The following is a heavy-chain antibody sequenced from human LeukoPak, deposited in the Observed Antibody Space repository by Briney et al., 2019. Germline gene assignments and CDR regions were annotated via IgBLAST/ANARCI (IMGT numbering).Heavy chain of an antibody. D-gene: IGHD2-15*01. CDR2: INPFSGGT. CDR3: ARDHPWGEERLIVVVVAATFLFDY. CDR1: GYSFTDYY. Sequence: ASLQVSCKASGYSFTDYYIHWVRQAPGQGLEWMGWINPFSGGTKYAQKFQGWVTMTRDTSISTAYMELSRLTSDDTAVYYCARDHPWGEERLIVVVVAATFLFDYWGQGTLVTVSS. V-gene: IGHV1-2*04. J-gene: IGHJ4*02.